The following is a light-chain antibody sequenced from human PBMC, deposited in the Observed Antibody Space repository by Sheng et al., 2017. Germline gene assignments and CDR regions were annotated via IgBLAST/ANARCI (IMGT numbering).Light chain of an antibody. Sequence: DIQMTQSPSTLSASVGDRVTITCRASQSIGIWLAWYQQKPGKAPKLLIYKASSLERGVPSRFSGSGSETEFTLTISSLQPDDFGTYSCQQYDNAYSGAFGQGTKVEIK. V-gene: IGKV1-5*03. CDR2: KAS. CDR1: QSIGIW. CDR3: QQYDNAYSGA. J-gene: IGKJ1*01.